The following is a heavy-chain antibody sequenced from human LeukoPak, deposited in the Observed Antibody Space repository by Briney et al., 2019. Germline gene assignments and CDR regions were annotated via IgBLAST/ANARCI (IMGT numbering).Heavy chain of an antibody. CDR3: GKYLQTTVGANDY. D-gene: IGHD1-26*01. J-gene: IGHJ4*02. CDR1: AFTFSSYL. CDR2: ISGSGGAT. V-gene: IGHV3-23*01. Sequence: GGSLRLSCAASAFTFSSYLMNWVRQAPGKGLEWVSVISGSGGATFYGDSVQGRFTISRDNSRDTLYLQMSSLRAEDTAVYYCGKYLQTTVGANDYWGQGTLVTVSS.